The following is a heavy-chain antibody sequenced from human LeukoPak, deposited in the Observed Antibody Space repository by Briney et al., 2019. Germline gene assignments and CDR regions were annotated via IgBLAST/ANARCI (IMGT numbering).Heavy chain of an antibody. CDR2: IKQDGSEK. CDR3: ARDGYSAKWLLSYYYGMDV. J-gene: IGHJ6*02. Sequence: GGSLRLSCAASGFTFSSYWMSWVRQAPGKGLEWVANIKQDGSEKYYVDSVKGRFTISRDNAKNSLYLQMNSLRAEDTAVYYCARDGYSAKWLLSYYYGMDVWGQGTTVTVSS. D-gene: IGHD5-12*01. V-gene: IGHV3-7*01. CDR1: GFTFSSYW.